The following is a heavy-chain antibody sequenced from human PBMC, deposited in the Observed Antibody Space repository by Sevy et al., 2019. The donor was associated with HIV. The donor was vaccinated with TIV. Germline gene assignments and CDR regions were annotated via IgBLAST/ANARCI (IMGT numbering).Heavy chain of an antibody. CDR2: IKSKTDGGTT. V-gene: IGHV3-15*01. J-gene: IGHJ3*02. Sequence: GGSLRLSCAASGFTFSNAWMSWVRQAPGKGLEWVGRIKSKTDGGTTDYAAPVKGRFTISRDDSKHTLYLQMNSLKTDYTAVYDCATVAQFTAFDIWGQGTMVTVSS. CDR3: ATVAQFTAFDI. CDR1: GFTFSNAW.